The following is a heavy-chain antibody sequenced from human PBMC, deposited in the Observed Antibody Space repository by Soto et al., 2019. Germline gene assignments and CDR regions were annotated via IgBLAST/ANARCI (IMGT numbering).Heavy chain of an antibody. CDR1: ALTASKNY. CDR3: VRGGSGSDWDYYGMDV. CDR2: IYSGGMT. V-gene: IGHV3-66*01. D-gene: IGHD3-10*01. Sequence: EVQLVESGGGLVQPGGSLRLSCAGSALTASKNYMSWVRQPPGKGLEWVSVIYSGGMTYYADSVKDRFSISRDNSKSTLYIQMDNLRAGDTAVYYCVRGGSGSDWDYYGMDVWGQGTTVTVSS. J-gene: IGHJ6*02.